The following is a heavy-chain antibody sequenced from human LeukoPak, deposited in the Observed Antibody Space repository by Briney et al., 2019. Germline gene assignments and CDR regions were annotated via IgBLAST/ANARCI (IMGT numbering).Heavy chain of an antibody. CDR3: ARAGGSGIDY. V-gene: IGHV4-38-2*02. Sequence: SETLSLTCTVSGYSISSGYYWGWIRQPPGKGLEWIGSIYQSESTYYNPSLKSRVTISVDTSKNQFSLKLSSVTAADTAVYYCARAGGSGIDYWGQGTLVTVSS. CDR2: IYQSEST. D-gene: IGHD3-10*01. J-gene: IGHJ4*02. CDR1: GYSISSGYY.